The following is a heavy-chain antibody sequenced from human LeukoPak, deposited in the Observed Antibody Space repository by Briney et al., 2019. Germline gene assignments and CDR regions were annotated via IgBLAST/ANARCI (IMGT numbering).Heavy chain of an antibody. D-gene: IGHD2-2*01. CDR2: IKEDGSAQ. CDR1: AFTFSKYS. CDR3: ATTSSLPDYFHY. Sequence: GGSLRLSCEASAFTFSKYSMTWVRQGPGRRLEWVSTIKEDGSAQDYVDSVKGRFTISRDNAKQLVSLQMNSLRAEDTAVYYCATTSSLPDYFHYWGQGILVTVSS. V-gene: IGHV3-7*01. J-gene: IGHJ4*02.